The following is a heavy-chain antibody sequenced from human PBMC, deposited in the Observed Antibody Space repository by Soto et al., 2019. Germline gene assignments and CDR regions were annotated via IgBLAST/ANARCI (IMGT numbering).Heavy chain of an antibody. J-gene: IGHJ5*02. D-gene: IGHD3-10*01. Sequence: PSETLSLTCTVSGGSISNYYCSWIRQPPGRGLEWIGHIFYSGSTNYNPALKSRVTISVDTSKNQFSLKLSSVTAADTAVYYCARGGITMVRGRHWFDPWGQGTLVTVSS. CDR1: GGSISNYY. V-gene: IGHV4-59*12. CDR2: IFYSGST. CDR3: ARGGITMVRGRHWFDP.